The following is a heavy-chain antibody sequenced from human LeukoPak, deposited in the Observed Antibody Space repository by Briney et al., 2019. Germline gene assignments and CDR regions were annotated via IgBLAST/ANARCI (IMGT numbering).Heavy chain of an antibody. CDR2: MNPNNGNT. V-gene: IGHV1-8*01. CDR3: VRDGEGVAISVNYWFDP. Sequence: GSVKVSCKASGFTFTSYDINWVRQATGQGLEWMGWMNPNNGNTGYAQKFQGRVTMTRDTFISTAYMELRSLRSEDTAVYYCVRDGEGVAISVNYWFDPWGQGTLVTVSS. D-gene: IGHD3-10*01. J-gene: IGHJ5*02. CDR1: GFTFTSYD.